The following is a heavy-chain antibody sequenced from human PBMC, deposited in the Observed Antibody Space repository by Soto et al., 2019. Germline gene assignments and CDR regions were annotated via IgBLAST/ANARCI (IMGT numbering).Heavy chain of an antibody. CDR2: IIPIFGTA. Sequence: QGQLVQSGAEVQKPGPSVNVSCKASGGNLSSYAISWELQAPGQGLEWKGGIIPIFGTAHYAQKFQGRVTITADESTSTAYMELSSLSSEDTAVDYCAKRGDYRYSFDYWGQGTLVTVSS. V-gene: IGHV1-69*01. J-gene: IGHJ4*02. CDR1: GGNLSSYA. CDR3: AKRGDYRYSFDY. D-gene: IGHD3-16*01.